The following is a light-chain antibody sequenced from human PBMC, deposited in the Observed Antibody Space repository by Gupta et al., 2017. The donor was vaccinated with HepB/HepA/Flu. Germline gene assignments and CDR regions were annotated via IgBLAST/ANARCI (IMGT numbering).Light chain of an antibody. CDR1: SSDVGGYNY. Sequence: QSALTQPVPVSGSPGQSITIPCPGTSSDVGGYNYVSWYQQHPGKAPKLMIYDVSNRPSGVSNRFSGSKSGNTASLTISGLQAEDEADYYCSSYTSSSTLEVFGGGTKLTVL. CDR2: DVS. V-gene: IGLV2-14*03. CDR3: SSYTSSSTLEV. J-gene: IGLJ2*01.